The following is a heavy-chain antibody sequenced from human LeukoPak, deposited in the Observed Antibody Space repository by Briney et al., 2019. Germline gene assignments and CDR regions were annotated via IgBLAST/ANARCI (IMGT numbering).Heavy chain of an antibody. CDR1: GYTFTSYD. CDR3: AGSYSAPYYYYGMDV. CDR2: MNPNSGNT. D-gene: IGHD3-10*01. Sequence: GASVKVSCKASGYTFTSYDIRWVRQATGQGLEWMGWMNPNSGNTGYAQKFQGRVTMTRNTSISTAYMELSSLRSEDTAVYYCAGSYSAPYYYYGMDVWGQGTTVTVSS. J-gene: IGHJ6*02. V-gene: IGHV1-8*01.